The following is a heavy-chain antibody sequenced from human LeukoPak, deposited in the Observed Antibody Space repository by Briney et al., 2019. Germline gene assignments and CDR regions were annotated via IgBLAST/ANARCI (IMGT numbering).Heavy chain of an antibody. CDR1: GFTFGSHA. Sequence: GGSLRLSCEASGFTFGSHAMYWVRQAPGKGLEWVAGIFGSGGSPHYAASVKGRFTISRDNSRNTVYLQINSLRAEDTAVYYCGKTTVGYSSGQKPAWPVDYWGQGTLVTVSS. V-gene: IGHV3-23*01. D-gene: IGHD5-18*01. CDR3: GKTTVGYSSGQKPAWPVDY. J-gene: IGHJ4*02. CDR2: IFGSGGSP.